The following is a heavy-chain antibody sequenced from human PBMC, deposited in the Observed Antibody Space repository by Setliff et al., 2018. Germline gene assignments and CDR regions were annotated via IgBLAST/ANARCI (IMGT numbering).Heavy chain of an antibody. CDR3: ARLGAPASHDAFDI. V-gene: IGHV5-51*01. CDR2: VFSGDSDS. D-gene: IGHD6-25*01. J-gene: IGHJ3*02. Sequence: GESLKISCKGSGYRFTTYWIGWVRQMPGKGLEWMGIVFSGDSDSRYSPSFQGQVTMSADKSINTAYLQWSSLKASDTAMYYCARLGAPASHDAFDIWGQGTMVTVSS. CDR1: GYRFTTYW.